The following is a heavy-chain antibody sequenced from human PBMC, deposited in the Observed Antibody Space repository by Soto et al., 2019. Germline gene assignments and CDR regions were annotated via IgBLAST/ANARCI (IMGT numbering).Heavy chain of an antibody. Sequence: GASVKVSCKTSGYSFIGYGLHWVRQAPGQSLEWMGWIHTGNGATKYSQKFQGRLTITRDTSASTAYMEETSLTSEDTAVYYCARKYSSGSFDSWGQGTLVTVSS. J-gene: IGHJ4*02. CDR1: GYSFIGYG. CDR3: ARKYSSGSFDS. D-gene: IGHD6-19*01. CDR2: IHTGNGAT. V-gene: IGHV1-3*04.